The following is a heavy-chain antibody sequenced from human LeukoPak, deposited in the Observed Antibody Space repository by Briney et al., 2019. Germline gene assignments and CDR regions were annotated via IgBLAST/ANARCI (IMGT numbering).Heavy chain of an antibody. J-gene: IGHJ6*03. D-gene: IGHD1-7*01. CDR3: ARDGGITGTTGFYYYYMDV. Sequence: PSETLSLTCTVSGGSISSHYWSWIRQPPGKGLGWIGYIYYSGSTNYNPSLKSRVTISVDTSKNQFSLKLSSVTAADTAVYYCARDGGITGTTGFYYYYMDVWGKGTTVTVSS. CDR1: GGSISSHY. V-gene: IGHV4-59*11. CDR2: IYYSGST.